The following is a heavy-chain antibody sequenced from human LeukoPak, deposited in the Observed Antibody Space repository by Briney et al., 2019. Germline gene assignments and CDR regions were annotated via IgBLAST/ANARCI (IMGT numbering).Heavy chain of an antibody. V-gene: IGHV3-7*03. CDR3: ARDKEEGATKFDS. CDR1: GFTFSSYG. CDR2: IKQDGSEK. J-gene: IGHJ5*01. D-gene: IGHD1-26*01. Sequence: GGSLRLSCAASGFTFSSYGMHWVRQAPGKGLEWVANIKQDGSEKYYLDSVKGRFTISRDNARRSLYLQMTFLGTEDTAVYYCARDKEEGATKFDSWGQGTLVTVSS.